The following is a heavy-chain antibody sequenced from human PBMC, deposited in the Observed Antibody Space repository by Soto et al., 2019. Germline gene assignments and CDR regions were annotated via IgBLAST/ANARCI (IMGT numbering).Heavy chain of an antibody. CDR1: GFTFSSYA. Sequence: EVQLLESGGGLVQPGGSLRLSCAASGFTFSSYAMSWVRQAPGKGLEWVSAISGSGGSTYYADSVKGRFTISRDNSKNTLYLQLNSLRAEDTAVYYCAKDRLVLRDYFDYWGQGTLVTLSS. CDR2: ISGSGGST. J-gene: IGHJ4*02. CDR3: AKDRLVLRDYFDY. V-gene: IGHV3-23*01. D-gene: IGHD6-6*01.